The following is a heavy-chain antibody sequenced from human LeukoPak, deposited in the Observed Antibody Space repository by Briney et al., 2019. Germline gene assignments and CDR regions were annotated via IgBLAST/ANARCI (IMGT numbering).Heavy chain of an antibody. CDR2: IRYDGSNK. D-gene: IGHD3-10*01. V-gene: IGHV3-30*02. Sequence: PGGSLRLSCAASGFTFSSYGMHWVRQAPGKGLEWVAFIRYDGSNKYYADSVKGRFTISRDNSKNTLYLQMNSLRAEDTAVYYCARKVLLWFGELSLRWFDPWGQGTLVTVSS. CDR1: GFTFSSYG. J-gene: IGHJ5*02. CDR3: ARKVLLWFGELSLRWFDP.